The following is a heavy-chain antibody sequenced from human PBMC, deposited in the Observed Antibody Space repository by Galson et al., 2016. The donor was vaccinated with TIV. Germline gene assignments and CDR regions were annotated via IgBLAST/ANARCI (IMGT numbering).Heavy chain of an antibody. D-gene: IGHD3-16*02. CDR2: IRSKAYGGAT. J-gene: IGHJ4*02. Sequence: SLRLSCAASGFTFGDYAMSWVRQAPGKGLEWVGFIRSKAYGGATEYVASVKGRFTISRDDSKSIAYLQMNSLKTEDTAVYYCTRGGDYVWGSYREDFDYWGQGTLVTVSS. CDR1: GFTFGDYA. CDR3: TRGGDYVWGSYREDFDY. V-gene: IGHV3-49*04.